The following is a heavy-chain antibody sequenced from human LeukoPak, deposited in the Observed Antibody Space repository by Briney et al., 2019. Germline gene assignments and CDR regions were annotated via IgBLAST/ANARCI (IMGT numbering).Heavy chain of an antibody. CDR3: ASPGYCSGSSCYSGYFQH. CDR2: VYYDGNT. J-gene: IGHJ1*01. D-gene: IGHD2-15*01. Sequence: GRSLRLSCAASGFTFSSYAMHWVRQAPGKGLEWVSVVYYDGNTYYADSVKGRFTISRDSSKNTLYLQMNSLRAEDTAVYYCASPGYCSGSSCYSGYFQHWGQGTLVTVSS. CDR1: GFTFSSYA. V-gene: IGHV3-53*01.